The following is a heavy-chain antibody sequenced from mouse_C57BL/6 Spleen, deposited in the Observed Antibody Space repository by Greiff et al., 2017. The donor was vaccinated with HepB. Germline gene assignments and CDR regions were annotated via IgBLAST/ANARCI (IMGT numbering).Heavy chain of an antibody. D-gene: IGHD2-1*01. V-gene: IGHV5-4*01. CDR2: ISDGGSYT. CDR3: ARDRDGNSAIYAMDY. CDR1: GFTFSSYA. Sequence: EVKLVESGGGLVKPGGSLKLSCAASGFTFSSYAMSWVRQTPEKRLEWVATISDGGSYTYYPDNVKGRFTISRDNAKNNLYLQMSHLKSEDTAMYYCARDRDGNSAIYAMDYWGQGTSVTVSS. J-gene: IGHJ4*01.